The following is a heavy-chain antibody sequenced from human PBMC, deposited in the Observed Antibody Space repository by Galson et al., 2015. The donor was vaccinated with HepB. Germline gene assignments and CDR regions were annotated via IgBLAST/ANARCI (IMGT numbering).Heavy chain of an antibody. J-gene: IGHJ2*01. CDR2: ISGSGGTI. Sequence: SLRLSCAASGFTFSSYAMSWVRQAPGKGLEWVSVISGSGGTIYYADSVKGRFTISRDNSKNTLYLQMNSLRAEDTAVYYCAKALNYWYFDLWGRGTLVTVSS. CDR1: GFTFSSYA. V-gene: IGHV3-23*01. CDR3: AKALNYWYFDL.